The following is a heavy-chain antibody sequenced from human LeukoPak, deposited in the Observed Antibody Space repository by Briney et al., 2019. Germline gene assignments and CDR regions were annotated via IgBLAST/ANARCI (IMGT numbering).Heavy chain of an antibody. Sequence: GGSLRLSCAASGFTFSSYAMSWLRQAPGKGLEWVSAISGSGGSTYYADSVKGRLTISRDNSKNTLYLQMNSLRAEDTAVYYCAKEYCSSTSCYTKCPDYWGQGTLVTVSS. V-gene: IGHV3-23*01. CDR2: ISGSGGST. CDR1: GFTFSSYA. J-gene: IGHJ4*02. D-gene: IGHD2-2*02. CDR3: AKEYCSSTSCYTKCPDY.